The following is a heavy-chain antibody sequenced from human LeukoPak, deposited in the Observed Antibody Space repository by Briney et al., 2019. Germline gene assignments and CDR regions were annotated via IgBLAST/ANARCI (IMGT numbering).Heavy chain of an antibody. V-gene: IGHV3-21*01. CDR1: GFTFSSYS. J-gene: IGHJ4*02. Sequence: GGSLRLSCAASGFTFSSYSMNWVRQAPGKGLEWVSSISSGSSYIYYADSVKGRFTISRDNSKNSLYLQMNSLRAEDTAVYYCARGVQEGFLEWVGDYWGQGTLVTVSS. CDR2: ISSGSSYI. D-gene: IGHD3-3*01. CDR3: ARGVQEGFLEWVGDY.